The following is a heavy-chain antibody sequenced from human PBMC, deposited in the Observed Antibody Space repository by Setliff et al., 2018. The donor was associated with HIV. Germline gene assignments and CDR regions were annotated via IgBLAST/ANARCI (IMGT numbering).Heavy chain of an antibody. D-gene: IGHD3-10*01. V-gene: IGHV4-61*02. J-gene: IGHJ4*02. Sequence: NPSETLSLTCIVSGGSITSGSYYWSWIRQPAGKGLEWIGRIYSNGRTTHNPSLKSRVTISRDTSENQFSLRLSSVTAADTAVYYCARGSYTVRIDYWGQGTRVTVS. CDR2: IYSNGRT. CDR1: GGSITSGSYY. CDR3: ARGSYTVRIDY.